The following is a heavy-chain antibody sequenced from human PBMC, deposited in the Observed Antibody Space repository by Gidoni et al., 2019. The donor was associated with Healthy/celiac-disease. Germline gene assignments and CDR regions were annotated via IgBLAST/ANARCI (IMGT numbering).Heavy chain of an antibody. Sequence: QVQLVESGGGVVQPGRSLRLSCAASGFTFSSYGLHRVRQAPGKGLEWVAVISYDGSNKYYADSVKGRFTISRDNSKNTLYLQMNSLRAEDTAVYYCAKGMGLFGELTPWFRMPYYYYGMDVWGQGTTVTVSS. CDR3: AKGMGLFGELTPWFRMPYYYYGMDV. CDR2: ISYDGSNK. V-gene: IGHV3-30*18. CDR1: GFTFSSYG. D-gene: IGHD3-10*01. J-gene: IGHJ6*02.